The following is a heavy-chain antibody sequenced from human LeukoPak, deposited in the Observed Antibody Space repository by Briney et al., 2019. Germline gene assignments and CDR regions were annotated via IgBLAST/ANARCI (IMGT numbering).Heavy chain of an antibody. CDR1: GGSFSGYY. V-gene: IGHV4-34*01. D-gene: IGHD3-10*01. CDR3: ARGIAEAMVRGVIYYFVY. Sequence: PSETLSLTCAVYGGSFSGYYWSWIRQPPGKGLEWIGEINHSGSTNYNPSLKSRVTISVDTSKNQFSLKLSSVTAADTAVYYWARGIAEAMVRGVIYYFVYWGQGTLVTVSS. J-gene: IGHJ4*02. CDR2: INHSGST.